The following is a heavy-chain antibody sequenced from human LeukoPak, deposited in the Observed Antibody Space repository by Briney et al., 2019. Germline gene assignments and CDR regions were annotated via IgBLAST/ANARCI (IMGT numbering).Heavy chain of an antibody. CDR2: IYYSGST. CDR3: VRLIAAYYYDSSGYFDY. J-gene: IGHJ4*02. V-gene: IGHV4-59*01. D-gene: IGHD3-22*01. CDR1: GGSISSYY. Sequence: SETLSLTCTVSGGSISSYYWSWIRQPPGKGLEWIGYIYYSGSTNYNPSLKSRVTISVDTSKNQFSLKLSSVTAADTAVYYCVRLIAAYYYDSSGYFDYWGQGTLVTVSS.